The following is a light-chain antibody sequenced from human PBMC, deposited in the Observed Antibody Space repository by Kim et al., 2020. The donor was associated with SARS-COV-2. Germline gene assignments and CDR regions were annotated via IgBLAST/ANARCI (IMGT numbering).Light chain of an antibody. J-gene: IGKJ4*01. CDR2: RTS. Sequence: DIQMTQSPSTLAVSVGDRVTITCRASESISAWLAWYQQKPGKAPNLLIYRTSSLETGVPSGFSGSGSGTEFTLTISSLQPDDFATYYCQQYSVYPLTFGGGTKVDIK. V-gene: IGKV1-5*03. CDR3: QQYSVYPLT. CDR1: ESISAW.